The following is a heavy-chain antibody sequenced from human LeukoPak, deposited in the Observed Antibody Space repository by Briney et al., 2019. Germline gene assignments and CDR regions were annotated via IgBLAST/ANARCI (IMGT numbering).Heavy chain of an antibody. V-gene: IGHV4-59*01. Sequence: SETLSLTCTVSGSSISSYYWSWIRQPPGKGLEWIGYIYYSGSTNYNPSLKSRVTISVDTSKNQFSLKLSSVTAADTAVYYCARVARSGWYDIDIWGQGTMVTVSS. CDR3: ARVARSGWYDIDI. J-gene: IGHJ3*02. D-gene: IGHD6-19*01. CDR1: GSSISSYY. CDR2: IYYSGST.